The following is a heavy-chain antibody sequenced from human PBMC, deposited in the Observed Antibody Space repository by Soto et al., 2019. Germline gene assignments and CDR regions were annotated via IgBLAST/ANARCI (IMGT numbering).Heavy chain of an antibody. CDR2: ISAYNGNT. J-gene: IGHJ2*01. D-gene: IGHD1-26*01. CDR3: ARDLRGGTYPWFFVL. V-gene: IGHV1-18*01. Sequence: QVQLVQSGAEVKKPGASVKVSCKASGYTFSIYGISWVRQAPGQGLEWMGWISAYNGNTKYAQKLQGRVTVTTDTSTSRAYMELRSLRSDDTAVYYCARDLRGGTYPWFFVLWGRGTLVTVSS. CDR1: GYTFSIYG.